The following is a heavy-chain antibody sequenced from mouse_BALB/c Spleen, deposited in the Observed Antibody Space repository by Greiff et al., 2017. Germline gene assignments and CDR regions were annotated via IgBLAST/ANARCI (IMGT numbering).Heavy chain of an antibody. CDR2: IYPGNVNT. J-gene: IGHJ2*01. D-gene: IGHD1-1*02. CDR1: GYTFTSYY. CDR3: ARDGSDY. V-gene: IGHV1S56*01. Sequence: VQLKESGPELVKPGASVRISCKASGYTFTSYYIHWVKQRPGQGLEWIGWIYPGNVNTKYNEKFKGKATLTADKSSSTAYMQLSSLTSEDSAVYFCARDGSDYWGQGTTLTVSS.